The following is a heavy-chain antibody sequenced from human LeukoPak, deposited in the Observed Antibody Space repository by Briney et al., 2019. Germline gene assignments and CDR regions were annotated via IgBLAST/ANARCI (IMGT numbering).Heavy chain of an antibody. CDR2: IYHSGST. CDR1: GGSISSGGFS. J-gene: IGHJ4*02. CDR3: ARADTAMVNFDY. D-gene: IGHD5-18*01. Sequence: SQTLSLTCAVSGGSISSGGFSWSWIRQPPGKGLEWIGYIYHSGSTYYNPSLKSRVTISVDTSKNQFSLKLSSVTAADTAVYYCARADTAMVNFDYWGQGTLVTVSS. V-gene: IGHV4-30-2*01.